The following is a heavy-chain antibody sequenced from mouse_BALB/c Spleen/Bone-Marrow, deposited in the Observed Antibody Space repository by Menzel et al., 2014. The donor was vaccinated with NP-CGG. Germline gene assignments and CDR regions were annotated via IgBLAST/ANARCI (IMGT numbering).Heavy chain of an antibody. CDR1: GYTFTSYW. CDR3: TSYGNAMDY. D-gene: IGHD2-1*01. J-gene: IGHJ4*01. Sequence: GSELVRPGASVKLSCKASGYTFTSYWMHWVKQRPGQGLEWIGNIYPGSGSTSYDEKFKSKATLTVDTSSSTAYMQLSSLTSEDSAVYYCTSYGNAMDYWGQGTSVTVSS. CDR2: IYPGSGST. V-gene: IGHV1S22*01.